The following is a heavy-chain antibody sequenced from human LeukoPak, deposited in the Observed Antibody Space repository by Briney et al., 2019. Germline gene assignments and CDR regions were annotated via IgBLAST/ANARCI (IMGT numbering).Heavy chain of an antibody. J-gene: IGHJ4*02. CDR1: GGSISSYY. Sequence: SETPSLTCTVSGGSISSYYWSWIRQPPGKGLEWIGYIYYSGSTNYNPSLKSRVTISVDTSKNQFSLRLTSVTAADTAVYYCARGRGSSGWVDFWGQGTLVTVSS. D-gene: IGHD6-19*01. CDR2: IYYSGST. CDR3: ARGRGSSGWVDF. V-gene: IGHV4-59*01.